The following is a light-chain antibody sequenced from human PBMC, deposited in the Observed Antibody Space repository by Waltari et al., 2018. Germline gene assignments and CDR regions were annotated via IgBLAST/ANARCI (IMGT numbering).Light chain of an antibody. Sequence: EIVMTQSPGTLSVSPGEGAPLSCRASQSVSSNVAWYQQRPGQAPRLLIFGASTRATGIPARFSGSESGTEFTLTISSLQSEDSAVYFCQQYTTLPLTFGGGTKVEI. V-gene: IGKV3-15*01. J-gene: IGKJ4*01. CDR3: QQYTTLPLT. CDR2: GAS. CDR1: QSVSSN.